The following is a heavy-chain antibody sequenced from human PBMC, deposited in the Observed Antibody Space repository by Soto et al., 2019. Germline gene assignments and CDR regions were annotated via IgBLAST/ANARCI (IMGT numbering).Heavy chain of an antibody. CDR1: GFTFSSYG. Sequence: QVKLVESGGGVVQPGRSLRLSCAVSGFTFSSYGMHWVRQAPGKGLEWVALIWYDGSSKFYADSVKGRFTISRDKSKNTLSLEMSSLRAEDTAMYYCAKPSYDFWSGYYHPFDCWGQGTLVTVSS. CDR3: AKPSYDFWSGYYHPFDC. CDR2: IWYDGSSK. V-gene: IGHV3-33*03. D-gene: IGHD3-3*01. J-gene: IGHJ4*02.